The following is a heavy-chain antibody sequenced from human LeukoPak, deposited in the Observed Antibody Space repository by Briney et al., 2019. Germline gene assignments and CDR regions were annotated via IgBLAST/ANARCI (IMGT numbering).Heavy chain of an antibody. CDR3: ARVYIAVAGTCFDY. J-gene: IGHJ4*02. V-gene: IGHV4-39*07. D-gene: IGHD6-19*01. Sequence: SETLSLTCTVSGGSISSSSYYWGWIRQPPGKGLEWIGSIYYSGSTYYNPSLKSRVTISVDTSKNQFSLKLSSVTAADTAVYYCARVYIAVAGTCFDYWGQGTLVTVSS. CDR2: IYYSGST. CDR1: GGSISSSSYY.